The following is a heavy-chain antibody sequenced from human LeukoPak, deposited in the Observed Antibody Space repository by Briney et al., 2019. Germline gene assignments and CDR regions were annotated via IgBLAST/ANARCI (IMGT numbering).Heavy chain of an antibody. J-gene: IGHJ4*02. CDR2: IYYSGST. V-gene: IGHV4-59*01. CDR3: ARMVRGSDSED. D-gene: IGHD3-10*01. CDR1: GGSISGYY. Sequence: PSETLSLTCTVSGGSISGYYWSWIRQPPGKGLEWIGFIYYSGSTNYNPSLKSRVTISVDTSKNQFSLKVSSVTAADTAVYYCARMVRGSDSEDWGLGTLVIAYS.